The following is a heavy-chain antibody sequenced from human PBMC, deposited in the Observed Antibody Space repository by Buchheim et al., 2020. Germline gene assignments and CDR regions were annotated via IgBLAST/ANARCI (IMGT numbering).Heavy chain of an antibody. CDR3: ARGETTKWYFDL. J-gene: IGHJ2*01. V-gene: IGHV4-4*02. Sequence: QMQLQESGPGLVKPSGTLSLTCAVSGGSISSSNWWNWVRQPPGKGLEWIGEVYPSGSTNYNPSLKSRVTISLDKSKNQFSLKVNSLTAADTAVYYCARGETTKWYFDLWGRGTL. CDR2: VYPSGST. CDR1: GGSISSSNW. D-gene: IGHD4-17*01.